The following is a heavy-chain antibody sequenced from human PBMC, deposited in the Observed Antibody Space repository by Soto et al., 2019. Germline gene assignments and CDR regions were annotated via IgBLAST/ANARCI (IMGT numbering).Heavy chain of an antibody. CDR3: ARRPGGTWNDDYFDY. CDR1: GGSISSSNW. CDR2: IYHSGST. J-gene: IGHJ4*02. Sequence: SETLSLTCAVCGGSISSSNWWSWVRQPPGKRLDWIAEIYHSGSTNYNPCRKSPLTIALDKSKNHLSLKLSSVTAADTAVSYSARRPGGTWNDDYFDYWGQGTLVTVS. V-gene: IGHV4-4*02. D-gene: IGHD1-1*01.